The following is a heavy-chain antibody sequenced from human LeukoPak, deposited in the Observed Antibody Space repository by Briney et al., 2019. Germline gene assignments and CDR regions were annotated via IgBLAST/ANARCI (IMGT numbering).Heavy chain of an antibody. CDR1: GFTFSTYA. V-gene: IGHV3-23*01. Sequence: VGSLRLSCAASGFTFSTYAMSWVRQAPGKGLEWVSAITGRGDSTYCADSVKGRFTISRDNSKNTLYLQMSSLRAEDTAVYYCAKRGEQQPARSFEDWGQGTLVTVSS. D-gene: IGHD6-13*01. J-gene: IGHJ4*02. CDR2: ITGRGDST. CDR3: AKRGEQQPARSFED.